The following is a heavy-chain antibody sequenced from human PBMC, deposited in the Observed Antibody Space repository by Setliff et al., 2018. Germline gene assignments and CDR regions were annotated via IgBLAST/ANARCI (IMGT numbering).Heavy chain of an antibody. V-gene: IGHV1-2*04. CDR1: GYTFTGYY. CDR3: ARGPGWRRDAFDI. J-gene: IGHJ3*02. D-gene: IGHD2-15*01. CDR2: INPNSGGT. Sequence: ASVKVSCKASGYTFTGYYMHWVRQAPGQGLEWMGWINPNSGGTNYAQKFQGWVTMTRDTSISTAYMELSRLRSEDTAVYYCARGPGWRRDAFDIWGQGTMVTVSS.